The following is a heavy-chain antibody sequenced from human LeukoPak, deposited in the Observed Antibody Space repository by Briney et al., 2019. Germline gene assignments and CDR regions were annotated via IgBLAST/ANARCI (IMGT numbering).Heavy chain of an antibody. CDR3: AKGRNWGPLTTGYMDV. D-gene: IGHD7-27*01. CDR1: GFTFSSYA. J-gene: IGHJ6*03. Sequence: GGSLRLSCAASGFTFSSYAMSWVRQAPGKGLEWVSAISGSGGSTYYADSVKGRFTISRDNSKNTLYLQMNSLRAEDTAVYYCAKGRNWGPLTTGYMDVWGKGTTVTVS. V-gene: IGHV3-23*01. CDR2: ISGSGGST.